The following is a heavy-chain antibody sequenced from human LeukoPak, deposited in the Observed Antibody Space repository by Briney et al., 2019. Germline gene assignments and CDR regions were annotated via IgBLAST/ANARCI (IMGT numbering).Heavy chain of an antibody. CDR3: ARVGSSGWYVHPTLDY. V-gene: IGHV1-2*02. CDR2: INPSNGDT. Sequence: ASVKVSCKASGYTFSGYYIHWVRQAPGQGLEWMAWINPSNGDTNYAQKFQGRVTMTRDTSISTAYMELTRLISDDTALYYCARVGSSGWYVHPTLDYWGQGTLLTVSS. D-gene: IGHD6-19*01. J-gene: IGHJ4*02. CDR1: GYTFSGYY.